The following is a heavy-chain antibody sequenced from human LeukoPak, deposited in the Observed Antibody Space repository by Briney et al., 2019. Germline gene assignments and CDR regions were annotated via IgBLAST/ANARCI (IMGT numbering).Heavy chain of an antibody. D-gene: IGHD6-13*01. V-gene: IGHV3-7*01. CDR3: ARDGTAAGLYFDL. Sequence: PTGGSLRLSCAVSGFTFSSYWRNWVRQAPGKGLEWVASIKQDGGEKSYVDSVKGRFTISRDNAKNSLYLQMSSLRAEDTAVYYCARDGTAAGLYFDLWGQGTLVTVSS. CDR1: GFTFSSYW. CDR2: IKQDGGEK. J-gene: IGHJ4*01.